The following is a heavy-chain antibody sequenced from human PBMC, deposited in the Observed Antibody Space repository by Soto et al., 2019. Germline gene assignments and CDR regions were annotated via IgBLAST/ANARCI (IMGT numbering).Heavy chain of an antibody. Sequence: PSETLSLTCAVDGGSFRGHSCTWIRQSPGKGLEWIGDINHSGRVNYSPSLKSRVTISLDTSKNQFSLTLSAVTAADTAMYYCSTRAYDTNGYYRFDPWGQGTLVTVSS. J-gene: IGHJ5*01. CDR2: INHSGRV. CDR1: GGSFRGHS. D-gene: IGHD3-22*01. V-gene: IGHV4-34*01. CDR3: STRAYDTNGYYRFDP.